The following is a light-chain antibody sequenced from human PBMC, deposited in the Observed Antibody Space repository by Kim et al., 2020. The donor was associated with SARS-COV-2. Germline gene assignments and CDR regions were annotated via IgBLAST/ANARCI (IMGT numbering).Light chain of an antibody. V-gene: IGKV3-11*01. CDR2: DAS. CDR3: QERSNWPPT. Sequence: LSPGERATLSCRASQSVSSYLAWYQQKPGQAPRLLIYDASNRATGIPARFSGSGSGTDFTLTISSLEPEDFAVYYGQERSNWPPTFGGGTKVDIK. CDR1: QSVSSY. J-gene: IGKJ4*01.